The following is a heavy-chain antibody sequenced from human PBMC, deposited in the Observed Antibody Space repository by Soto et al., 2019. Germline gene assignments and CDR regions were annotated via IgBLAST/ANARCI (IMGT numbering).Heavy chain of an antibody. CDR3: AKLGVIGEFLSY. J-gene: IGHJ4*02. CDR2: ISGSGGGDTT. CDR1: GFTFSDSA. D-gene: IGHD3-16*01. Sequence: EVQLLESGGGLAQPGGSLRLSCAASGFTFSDSAMSWVRQAPGKGLEWVSGISGSGGGDTTYYADSVKGRFTISRDNSKNTLYLQMNSLRAEDTAVYYCAKLGVIGEFLSYWGQGTLVTVSS. V-gene: IGHV3-23*01.